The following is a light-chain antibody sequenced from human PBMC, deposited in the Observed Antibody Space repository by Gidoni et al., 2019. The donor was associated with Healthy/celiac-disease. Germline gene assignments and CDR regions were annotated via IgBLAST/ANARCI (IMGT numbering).Light chain of an antibody. CDR3: AAWDDSLNGWV. J-gene: IGLJ3*02. CDR2: SNN. V-gene: IGLV1-44*01. CDR1: SSNIGSNT. Sequence: QSVLTQPPSASGTPVQRVTISCSGNSSNIGSNTVNWYQQLPGTAPKLLIYSNNQRPSGVPDRVSGSKSGTSASLAISGLQSEDEADYYCAAWDDSLNGWVFGGGTKLTVL.